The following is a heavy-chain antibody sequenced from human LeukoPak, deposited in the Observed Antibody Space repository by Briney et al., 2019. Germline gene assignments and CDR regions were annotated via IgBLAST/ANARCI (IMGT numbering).Heavy chain of an antibody. J-gene: IGHJ4*02. CDR2: ISGSGGST. CDR3: AAGYCSSTSCYNPYYFDY. Sequence: PGGSLRLSCAASGFTFSSYAMSWVRQAPGKGLEWVSAISGSGGSTYYADSVKGQFTISRDNSKNTLYLQMNSLRAEDTAVYYCAAGYCSSTSCYNPYYFDYWGQGTLVTVSS. CDR1: GFTFSSYA. V-gene: IGHV3-23*01. D-gene: IGHD2-2*02.